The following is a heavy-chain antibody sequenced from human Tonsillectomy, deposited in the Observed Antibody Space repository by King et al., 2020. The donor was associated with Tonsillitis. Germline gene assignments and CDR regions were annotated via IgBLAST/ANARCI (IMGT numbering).Heavy chain of an antibody. Sequence: HVQLVESGGGVVQPGRSLRLSCVASGFDFSISAMHWVRQAPGQGLEWVTLISFDGSDESYADSVRGRFTISRDNSKSTLYLQMNNVRPEDTAVYYCARDGASTAVTADYFDHWGQGTLVTVSS. CDR2: ISFDGSDE. V-gene: IGHV3-30-3*01. J-gene: IGHJ4*02. CDR1: GFDFSISA. D-gene: IGHD2-21*02. CDR3: ARDGASTAVTADYFDH.